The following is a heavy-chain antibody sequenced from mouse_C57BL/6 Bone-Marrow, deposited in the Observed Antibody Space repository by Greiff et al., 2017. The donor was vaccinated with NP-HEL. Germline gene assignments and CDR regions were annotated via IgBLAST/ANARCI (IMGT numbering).Heavy chain of an antibody. CDR2: IFPGSGST. D-gene: IGHD2-4*01. V-gene: IGHV1-75*01. J-gene: IGHJ3*01. Sequence: QVQLQQSGPELVKPGASVKISCKASGYTFTDYYINWVKQRPGQGLEWIGWIFPGSGSTYYNEKFKGKATLTVDKSSSTAYMLLSSLTSEDSAVYFCARSCDYDGRAWFAYWGQGTLVTVSA. CDR1: GYTFTDYY. CDR3: ARSCDYDGRAWFAY.